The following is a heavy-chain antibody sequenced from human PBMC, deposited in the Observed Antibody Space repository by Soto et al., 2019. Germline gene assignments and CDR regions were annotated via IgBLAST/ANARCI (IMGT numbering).Heavy chain of an antibody. CDR1: GESFTTYY. D-gene: IGHD3-3*01. V-gene: IGHV4-34*02. Sequence: QVQLQQWGAGLLKPSETLSLTCAVSGESFTTYYCTWIRQSPGKGLEWIGEIFYTGSASYNPSLESRVTISIDTSRNQFSLMLTSVTAADTAVYYGTSRPALRFLRFDPWGQGTLVSVSS. J-gene: IGHJ5*02. CDR3: TSRPALRFLRFDP. CDR2: IFYTGSA.